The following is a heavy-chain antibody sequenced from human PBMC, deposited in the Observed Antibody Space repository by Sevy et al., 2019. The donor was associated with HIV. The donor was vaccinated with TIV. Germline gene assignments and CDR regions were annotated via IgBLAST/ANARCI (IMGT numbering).Heavy chain of an antibody. V-gene: IGHV3-30-3*01. CDR2: ISYDGSNK. CDR1: GFTFSSYA. CDR3: ARDPYCSGGSCYGSGAFDI. D-gene: IGHD2-15*01. Sequence: GGSLRLSCAASGFTFSSYAMHWVRQAPGKGLEWVAVISYDGSNKYYADSVKGQFTISRDNSKNTLYLQMNSLRAEDTAVYYCARDPYCSGGSCYGSGAFDIWGQGTMVTVSS. J-gene: IGHJ3*02.